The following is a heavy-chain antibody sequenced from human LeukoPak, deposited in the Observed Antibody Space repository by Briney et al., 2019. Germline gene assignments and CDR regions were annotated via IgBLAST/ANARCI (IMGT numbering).Heavy chain of an antibody. CDR2: IKPDGSAQ. CDR3: ARANNSSWHN. CDR1: GFTFSSNG. Sequence: GGSLRLSCATSGFTFSSNGMSWVRHVPGRGLDWVANIKPDGSAQYYAASVKGRFTVSRDNAKNSVYLQMNSLRVEDTAVYYCARANNSSWHNWGQGTLVTVSA. V-gene: IGHV3-7*01. D-gene: IGHD6-13*01. J-gene: IGHJ4*02.